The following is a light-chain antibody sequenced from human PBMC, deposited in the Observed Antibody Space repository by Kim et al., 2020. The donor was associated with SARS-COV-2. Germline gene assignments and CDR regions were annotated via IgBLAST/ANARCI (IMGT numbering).Light chain of an antibody. Sequence: ASVGERVTISCRASQDLSNYLAWFQLKPGKAPQLLIYAASALQPGVPSRFSDSGSGTDFTLTVTSLQPEDVATYYCQKCDSAPWTFGQGTKVDIK. CDR1: QDLSNY. V-gene: IGKV1-27*01. CDR2: AAS. J-gene: IGKJ1*01. CDR3: QKCDSAPWT.